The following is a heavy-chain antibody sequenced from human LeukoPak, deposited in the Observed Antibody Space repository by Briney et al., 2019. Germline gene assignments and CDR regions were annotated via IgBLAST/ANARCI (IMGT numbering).Heavy chain of an antibody. CDR2: INHSGST. CDR3: ARGSSGSYRFRRTFDI. V-gene: IGHV4-34*01. J-gene: IGHJ3*02. Sequence: SETLSLTCAVYGGSFSGYYWSWIRQPPGKGLEWIGEINHSGSTNYNPSLKSRVTISVDTSKNQFSLKLSSVTAADTAVYYCARGSSGSYRFRRTFDIWGQGTMVTVSS. CDR1: GGSFSGYY. D-gene: IGHD1-26*01.